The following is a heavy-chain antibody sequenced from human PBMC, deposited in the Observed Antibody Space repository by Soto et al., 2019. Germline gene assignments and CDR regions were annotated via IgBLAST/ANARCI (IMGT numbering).Heavy chain of an antibody. CDR2: ISGSGGST. Sequence: GGSLRLSCAASGFTFSSYAMSWVRQAPGKGLEWVSAISGSGGSTYYADSVKGRFTISRDNSKNTLYLQMNSLRAEDTAVYYCAKDPMDYGDYVGWFDPWGQGTLVTVS. V-gene: IGHV3-23*01. D-gene: IGHD4-17*01. J-gene: IGHJ5*02. CDR3: AKDPMDYGDYVGWFDP. CDR1: GFTFSSYA.